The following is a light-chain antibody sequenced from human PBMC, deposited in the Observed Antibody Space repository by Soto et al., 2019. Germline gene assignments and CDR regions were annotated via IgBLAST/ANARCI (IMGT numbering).Light chain of an antibody. CDR3: QQYGTSPWT. CDR1: QSTSSRF. CDR2: GAS. V-gene: IGKV3-20*01. J-gene: IGKJ1*01. Sequence: EIVLTQSPGTLSLSPGERATLSCRASQSTSSRFLAWYQQKPGQAPRLLISGASGRATGIPDRFSGSGPGTDFTLSISKLEPEDFAVYYCQQYGTSPWTFGQGTKVEIK.